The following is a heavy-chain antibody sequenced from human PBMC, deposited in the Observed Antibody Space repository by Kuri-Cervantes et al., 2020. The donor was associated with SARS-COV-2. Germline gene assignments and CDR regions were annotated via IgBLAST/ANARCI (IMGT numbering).Heavy chain of an antibody. J-gene: IGHJ6*02. CDR3: ARDSFRWMGANSGQQLWHKNYYYYGMDV. Sequence: ASVKVSCKASGYTFTSYGISWVRQAPGQGLEWMGWISAYNGNTNYAQKLQGRVTMTTDTSTSTAYMELRSLRSDDTAVYYCARDSFRWMGANSGQQLWHKNYYYYGMDVWGQGTTVTVSS. D-gene: IGHD5-18*01. CDR1: GYTFTSYG. V-gene: IGHV1-18*01. CDR2: ISAYNGNT.